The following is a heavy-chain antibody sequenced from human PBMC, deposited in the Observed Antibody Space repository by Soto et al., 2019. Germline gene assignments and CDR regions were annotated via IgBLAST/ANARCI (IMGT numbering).Heavy chain of an antibody. J-gene: IGHJ4*02. CDR2: IKSKTDGGTT. CDR3: TTLRITERIDY. Sequence: GGSLRLSCAASGFTFSDAWMNWVRQAPGKGLEWVGRIKSKTDGGTTDYAAPVKGRFTISRDDSRDTLYLQMNSLKTEDTAVYYCTTLRITERIDYWDQGTLVTVSS. V-gene: IGHV3-15*07. CDR1: GFTFSDAW. D-gene: IGHD1-20*01.